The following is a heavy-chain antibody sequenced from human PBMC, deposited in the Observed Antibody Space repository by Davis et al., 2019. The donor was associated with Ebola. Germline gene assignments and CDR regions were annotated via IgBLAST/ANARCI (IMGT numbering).Heavy chain of an antibody. CDR1: GDSVSSNSAA. D-gene: IGHD3-3*01. J-gene: IGHJ5*02. CDR3: ARGAGLTIFGVSHWFDP. V-gene: IGHV6-1*01. CDR2: TYYRSKCYN. Sequence: SQTLSLTCAISGDSVSSNSAAWNWIRQSPSRGLEWLGRTYYRSKCYNDYAVSVKSRITINPDTSKNQFSLQLNSVTPEDTAVYYCARGAGLTIFGVSHWFDPWGQGTLVTVSS.